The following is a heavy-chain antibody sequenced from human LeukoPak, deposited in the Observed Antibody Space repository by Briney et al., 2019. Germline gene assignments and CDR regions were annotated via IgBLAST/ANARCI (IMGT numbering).Heavy chain of an antibody. CDR2: ISYDGSNK. D-gene: IGHD6-13*01. V-gene: IGHV3-30*18. Sequence: GGSLRLSCAACGFIFRSYGMHWVRQAPGKGLDGVAVISYDGSNKYYADSVKGRFTISRDNSKNTLYLQMNSLRAEDTAVYYCAKGPYSSSWYLGYWGQGTLVTVSS. J-gene: IGHJ4*02. CDR1: GFIFRSYG. CDR3: AKGPYSSSWYLGY.